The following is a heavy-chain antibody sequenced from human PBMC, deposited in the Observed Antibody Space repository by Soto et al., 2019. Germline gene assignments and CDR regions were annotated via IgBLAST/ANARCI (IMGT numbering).Heavy chain of an antibody. CDR3: ARDGNSCGWYGGGGDY. CDR1: GGSISSYY. D-gene: IGHD6-19*01. CDR2: IYYSGST. J-gene: IGHJ4*02. V-gene: IGHV4-59*01. Sequence: QVQLQESGPGLVKPSETLSLTCTVSGGSISSYYWSWIRQPPGKGLEWIGYIYYSGSTNYNPSLKSRVTIYLDASKNSSALKLSSVTAADPAVYYCARDGNSCGWYGGGGDYWGQGTLVTVSS.